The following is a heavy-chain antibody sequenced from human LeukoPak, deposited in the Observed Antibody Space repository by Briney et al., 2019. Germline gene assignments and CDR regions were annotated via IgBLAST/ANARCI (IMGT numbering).Heavy chain of an antibody. CDR3: AGSSQIVGSTSLTF. V-gene: IGHV3-33*01. Sequence: PGGSLRFSCAASGFTFSTYAMHWVRQAPGEGLEWVAVMWYDGTNKYYVDSVKGRFTISRENSKNTLFLQMNSLRAEDTAVYFCAGSSQIVGSTSLTFWGQGTLVTVSS. J-gene: IGHJ4*02. D-gene: IGHD1-26*01. CDR1: GFTFSTYA. CDR2: MWYDGTNK.